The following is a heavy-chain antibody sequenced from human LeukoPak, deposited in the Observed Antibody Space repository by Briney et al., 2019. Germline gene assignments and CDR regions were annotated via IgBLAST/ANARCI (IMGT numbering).Heavy chain of an antibody. CDR3: ARDYGDYASYFQY. CDR1: GFTFSNYA. D-gene: IGHD4-17*01. V-gene: IGHV3-48*02. CDR2: ISSSSTSTI. J-gene: IGHJ4*02. Sequence: GESLRLSRAASGFTFSNYAMNWVRQAPGKGLEWVSYISSSSTSTIYYADSVKGRFTISRDNAKNSLYLQMNSLRDEDTAVYYCARDYGDYASYFQYWGQGTLVT.